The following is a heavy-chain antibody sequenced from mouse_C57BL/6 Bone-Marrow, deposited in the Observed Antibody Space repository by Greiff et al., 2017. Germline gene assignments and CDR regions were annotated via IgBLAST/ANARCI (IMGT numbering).Heavy chain of an antibody. J-gene: IGHJ1*03. CDR1: GYTFTSYW. Sequence: QVQLQQPGAELVKPGASVKMSCKASGYTFTSYWLTWVQQRPGQGLEWIGYIYPGSGSTNHTEKFKSKATLPVEPSSITPYMQLSSLTSEDPAVYYCARPYYRNDWYFDVWGTGTTVTVSS. D-gene: IGHD2-10*01. CDR2: IYPGSGST. V-gene: IGHV1-55*01. CDR3: ARPYYRNDWYFDV.